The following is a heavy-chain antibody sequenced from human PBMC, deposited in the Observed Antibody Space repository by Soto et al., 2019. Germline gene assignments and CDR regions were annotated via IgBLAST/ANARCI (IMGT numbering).Heavy chain of an antibody. CDR2: ISAYNGNT. Sequence: QVPLVQSGPEVKKPGASVKVSCKTSGYTPTNYDIGWVRQAPGQGLEYMGWISAYNGNTNYARKLQDRVTLTTDTTTRTAYMELRSLQSDNTAIYYGARGLYRRGTYYAFDNWGQGTLVTVSS. CDR1: GYTPTNYD. CDR3: ARGLYRRGTYYAFDN. V-gene: IGHV1-18*01. J-gene: IGHJ4*02. D-gene: IGHD1-26*01.